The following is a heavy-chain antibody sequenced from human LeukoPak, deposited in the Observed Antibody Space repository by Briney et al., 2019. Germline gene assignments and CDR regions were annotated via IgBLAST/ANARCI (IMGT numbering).Heavy chain of an antibody. CDR1: GGSISSYY. V-gene: IGHV4-4*07. CDR2: TYTSGST. D-gene: IGHD4-23*01. Sequence: NSSETLSLTCTVSGGSISSYYWSWIRQPAGKGLEWIGRTYTSGSTNYNPSLKSRVTMSVDTSKNQFSLKLSSVTAADTAVYYCAREMVGNADFDYWGQGTLVTVSS. CDR3: AREMVGNADFDY. J-gene: IGHJ4*02.